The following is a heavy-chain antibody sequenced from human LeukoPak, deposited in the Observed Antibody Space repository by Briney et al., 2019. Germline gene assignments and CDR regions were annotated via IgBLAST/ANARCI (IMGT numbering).Heavy chain of an antibody. V-gene: IGHV3-48*03. J-gene: IGHJ6*02. CDR1: GFAFSSYE. CDR3: VREPYVVGNGMDV. CDR2: ISSSGNTI. D-gene: IGHD3-16*01. Sequence: GGSLRLSCAASGFAFSSYEMNWVRQAPGKGLEWVSHISSSGNTIYYADSVKGRFTISRDNAKKSLYLQMNSLRAEDTAVYYCVREPYVVGNGMDVWGQGTTVTVSS.